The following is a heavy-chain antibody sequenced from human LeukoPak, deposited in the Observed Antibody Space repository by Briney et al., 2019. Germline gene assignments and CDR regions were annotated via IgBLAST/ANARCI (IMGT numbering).Heavy chain of an antibody. CDR3: AKDMRGWYYGSGSPSYYYGMDV. Sequence: GGSLSLSCAASGFPFDDYAMHWARQAPGKGLEWVPLISGDGGSTYYADSVKGRFTISRDNSKNSLYLQMNSLRTEDTALYYCAKDMRGWYYGSGSPSYYYGMDVWGQGTTVTVSS. J-gene: IGHJ6*02. D-gene: IGHD3-10*01. CDR2: ISGDGGST. V-gene: IGHV3-43*02. CDR1: GFPFDDYA.